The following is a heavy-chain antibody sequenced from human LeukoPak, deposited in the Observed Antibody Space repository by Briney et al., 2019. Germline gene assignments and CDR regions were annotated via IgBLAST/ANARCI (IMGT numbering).Heavy chain of an antibody. J-gene: IGHJ4*02. CDR2: ISYDGSNK. V-gene: IGHV3-30*04. CDR1: GFTFSSYA. CDR3: ARAVDAAMVPGY. Sequence: GRSLRLSCAASGFTFSSYAMHWVRQAPGKGLEWVAVISYDGSNKYYADSVKGRFTISRDNSKNTLYLQMNSLRAEDTAVYYCARAVDAAMVPGYWGQGTLVTVSS. D-gene: IGHD5-18*01.